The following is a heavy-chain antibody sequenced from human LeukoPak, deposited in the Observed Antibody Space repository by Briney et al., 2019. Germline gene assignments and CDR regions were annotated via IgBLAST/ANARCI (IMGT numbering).Heavy chain of an antibody. CDR2: INANSGGT. J-gene: IGHJ4*02. V-gene: IGHV1-2*02. CDR1: GDTFSGYY. D-gene: IGHD3-10*01. CDR3: ARGSITLLRGFDF. Sequence: ASVKLSPKSSGDTFSGYYLHWVRQAPGQGLEWMGWINANSGGTNYAQKFQGRVTMTRDTSISSVHMELSRLRSDDTAVYYCARGSITLLRGFDFWGQRTVVSVSS.